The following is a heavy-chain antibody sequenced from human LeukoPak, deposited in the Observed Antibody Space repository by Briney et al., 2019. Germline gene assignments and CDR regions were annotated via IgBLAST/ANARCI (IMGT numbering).Heavy chain of an antibody. CDR3: ARNFDMKGFDP. J-gene: IGHJ5*02. CDR1: GYTFTGYY. V-gene: IGHV1-2*02. Sequence: ASVKVSCNASGYTFTGYYMNRVRQAPGQGLEWMGWINSDSGFTKYAQKFQGRVTMTRDTSITTVYMDLTRLTSDDTAVYYCARNFDMKGFDPWGQGTLVTVSS. D-gene: IGHD3-9*01. CDR2: INSDSGFT.